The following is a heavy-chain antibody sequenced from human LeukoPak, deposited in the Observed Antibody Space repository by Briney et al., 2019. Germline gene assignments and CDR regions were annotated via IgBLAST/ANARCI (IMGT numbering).Heavy chain of an antibody. J-gene: IGHJ3*02. CDR1: GGSFSGYY. CDR3: ARDLAAYYYDTSGYPRNNDAFDI. V-gene: IGHV4-34*01. Sequence: SETLSLTCAVYGGSFSGYYWSWIRQPPGEGLEWIGEINHSGSTNYNPSLKSRVTISVDTSKNQFSLKLSSVTAADTAVYYCARDLAAYYYDTSGYPRNNDAFDIWGQGTMVTVSS. CDR2: INHSGST. D-gene: IGHD3-22*01.